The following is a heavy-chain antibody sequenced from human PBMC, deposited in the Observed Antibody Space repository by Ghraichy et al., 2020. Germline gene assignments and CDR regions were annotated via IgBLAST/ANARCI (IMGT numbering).Heavy chain of an antibody. CDR1: GFTFSNYW. CDR3: ARDPNYSNFDY. Sequence: GGSLRLSCAASGFTFSNYWMSWVRQAPGKGLEWVANIREDGRAKNYVDSVKGRFTISRDNAKNSLYLQMNSLRAEDTAVYYCARDPNYSNFDYWGQGTLV. J-gene: IGHJ4*02. D-gene: IGHD4-11*01. CDR2: IREDGRAK. V-gene: IGHV3-7*01.